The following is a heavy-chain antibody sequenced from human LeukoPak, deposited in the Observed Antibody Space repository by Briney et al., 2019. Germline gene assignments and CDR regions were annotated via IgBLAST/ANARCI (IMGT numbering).Heavy chain of an antibody. CDR1: GFAFRRYG. Sequence: GGSLRLSCAASGFAFRRYGMHWVRQAPGKGLEWVSFIAYDANEKQYADSVKGRFTISRDNSKNTMYLQMNSLRAEDTAVYYCARRGRRSGYSLMVDDWGQGTLVTVSS. J-gene: IGHJ4*02. V-gene: IGHV3-30*03. CDR3: ARRGRRSGYSLMVDD. D-gene: IGHD5-18*01. CDR2: IAYDANEK.